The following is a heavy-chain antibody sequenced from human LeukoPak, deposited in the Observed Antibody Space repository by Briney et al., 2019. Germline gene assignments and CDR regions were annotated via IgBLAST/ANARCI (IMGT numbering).Heavy chain of an antibody. V-gene: IGHV3-9*01. CDR3: AKDRHVSGTGLYDY. CDR1: GFTFDDYA. Sequence: GGSLRLSCAASGFTFDDYAMHWVRQAPGKGLEWVSGISWNSGSIGYADSVKGRFTISRDNSKNTVYLQMNSLRAEDTAVFYCAKDRHVSGTGLYDYWGQGTLVTVSS. J-gene: IGHJ4*02. CDR2: ISWNSGSI. D-gene: IGHD6-19*01.